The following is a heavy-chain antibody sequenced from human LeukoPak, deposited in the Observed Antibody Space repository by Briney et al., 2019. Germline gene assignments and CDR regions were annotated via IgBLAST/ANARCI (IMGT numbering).Heavy chain of an antibody. CDR1: EFTFSSYG. CDR3: ARDHRGYGYGTEFDY. V-gene: IGHV3-23*01. CDR2: ISGRGDST. D-gene: IGHD5-18*01. J-gene: IGHJ4*02. Sequence: PGGSLRLSCAASEFTFSSYGMSWVRQAPGKGLEWVSAISGRGDSTYYADSVKGRFTISRDNGQSSLYLQVNSLRAEDTAFYYCARDHRGYGYGTEFDYWGQGTLVTVSS.